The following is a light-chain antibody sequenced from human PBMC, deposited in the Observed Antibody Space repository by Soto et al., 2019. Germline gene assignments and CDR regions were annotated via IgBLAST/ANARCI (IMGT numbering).Light chain of an antibody. V-gene: IGLV2-11*01. J-gene: IGLJ1*01. CDR1: SSDVGRHNF. CDR2: DVT. Sequence: QSVLTQPRSGSRSAGQSVTITYTGTSSDVGRHNFVSWYQQRPGTAPKRMMNDVTERPSGVPDRFSGSKSGNTASLTISGLQAEDEADYYCCSFAGSLFVFGTGTKVTVL. CDR3: CSFAGSLFV.